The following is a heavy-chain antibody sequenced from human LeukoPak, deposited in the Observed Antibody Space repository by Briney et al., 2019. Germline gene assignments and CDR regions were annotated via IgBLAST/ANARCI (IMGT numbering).Heavy chain of an antibody. CDR1: GFTFSSYG. D-gene: IGHD3-10*01. Sequence: GGSLRLSCAASGFTFSSYGMHWVRQAPGKGLEWVAFIRYDGSNKYYADSVKGRFIISRDIYKNTLYLQMNRLISEDTAVYYCARERGEKLAVSRAFDIWGQGTMVTVSP. J-gene: IGHJ3*02. CDR2: IRYDGSNK. CDR3: ARERGEKLAVSRAFDI. V-gene: IGHV3-30*02.